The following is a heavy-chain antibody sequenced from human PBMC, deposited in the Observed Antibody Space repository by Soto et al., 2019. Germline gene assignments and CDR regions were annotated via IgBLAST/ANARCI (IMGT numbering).Heavy chain of an antibody. V-gene: IGHV3-9*01. Sequence: SLRLSCAASGFTFSSYWMHWVRQAPGKGLVWVSRISWNSGDIVYADSVKGRFTISRDNPKNSLYLQMNSLRAEDTAFYFCAKDTEGGGGRNIWYDFDSWGLGTLVTVS. J-gene: IGHJ4*01. D-gene: IGHD6-13*01. CDR2: ISWNSGDI. CDR1: GFTFSSYW. CDR3: AKDTEGGGGRNIWYDFDS.